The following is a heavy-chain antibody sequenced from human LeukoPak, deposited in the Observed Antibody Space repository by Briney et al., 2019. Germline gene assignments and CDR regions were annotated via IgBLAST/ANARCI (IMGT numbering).Heavy chain of an antibody. CDR3: ARFPYSSGWYFIH. V-gene: IGHV3-48*04. CDR2: ISSSSSTI. Sequence: PGGSLRLSCASSGFTFTSYSMNWVRQAPGKGLEWVSYISSSSSTIYYADSVKGRFTISRDNAKNSLYLQMNSLRAEDTAVYYCARFPYSSGWYFIHWGQGTLVTVSS. J-gene: IGHJ4*02. D-gene: IGHD6-19*01. CDR1: GFTFTSYS.